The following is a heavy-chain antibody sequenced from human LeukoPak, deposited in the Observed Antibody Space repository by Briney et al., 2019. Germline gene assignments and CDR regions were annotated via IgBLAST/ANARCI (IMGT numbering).Heavy chain of an antibody. CDR1: GFTCSDYS. D-gene: IGHD2-15*01. Sequence: PGGSLRLSCVASGFTCSDYSMNWVRQAPGKGLEWVSYISSSGFTLNYADSVKGRFTISRDNSKNTLYLQMNSLRAEDTAVYYCAKSGCSGGSCPYYYYYYMDVWGKGTTVTVSS. CDR3: AKSGCSGGSCPYYYYYYMDV. CDR2: ISSSGFTL. J-gene: IGHJ6*03. V-gene: IGHV3-48*01.